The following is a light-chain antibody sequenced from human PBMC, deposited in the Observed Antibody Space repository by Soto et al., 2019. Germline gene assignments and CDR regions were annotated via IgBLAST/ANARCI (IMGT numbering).Light chain of an antibody. V-gene: IGKV3-20*01. J-gene: IGKJ4*01. CDR1: QSVSSSY. Sequence: IVLTQSPGTLSLSPGERAPLSCRASQSVSSSYLAWYQQKPGQAPRLLIYGASSRATGIPDRFSGSGSGTDFTLTISRLEPEDFAVYYCQQYGSPRFGGGTKVDIK. CDR3: QQYGSPR. CDR2: GAS.